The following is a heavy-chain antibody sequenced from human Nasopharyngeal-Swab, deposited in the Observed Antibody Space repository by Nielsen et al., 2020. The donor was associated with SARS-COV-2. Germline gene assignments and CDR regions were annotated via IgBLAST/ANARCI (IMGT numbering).Heavy chain of an antibody. D-gene: IGHD3-10*01. CDR3: ARARRPSSMVRHRLNWFDP. V-gene: IGHV4-34*01. CDR1: GGSFSGYS. Sequence: SQTLSLTCAVYGGSFSGYSWSWIRQPPGKGLEWIGEINHSGSTNYNPSPKSRVTISVDTSKNQFSLKLSSVSVADTAVYYCARARRPSSMVRHRLNWFDPWGQGTLVTVSS. CDR2: INHSGST. J-gene: IGHJ5*02.